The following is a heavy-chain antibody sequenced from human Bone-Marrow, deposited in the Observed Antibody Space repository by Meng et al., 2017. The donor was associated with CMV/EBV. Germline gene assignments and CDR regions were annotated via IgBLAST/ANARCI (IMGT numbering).Heavy chain of an antibody. CDR1: GGTFSSYA. V-gene: IGHV1-69*06. CDR3: ARGSSWELRINWFDP. Sequence: SVKVSCKASGGTFSSYAISWVRQAPGQGLEWMGGIIPIFGTANYAQKFQGRVTITADKSTSTAYMELSSLRSEDTAVYYCARGSSWELRINWFDPWGQGTLVTVSS. CDR2: IIPIFGTA. D-gene: IGHD1-26*01. J-gene: IGHJ5*02.